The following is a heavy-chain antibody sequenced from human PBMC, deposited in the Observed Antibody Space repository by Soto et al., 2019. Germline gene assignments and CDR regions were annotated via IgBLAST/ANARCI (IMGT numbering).Heavy chain of an antibody. CDR3: ASLSIAAAGTPEYFQH. Sequence: GASVKVSCKASGGTFSSYTISWVRQAPGQGLEWMGRIIPILGIANYAQKFQGRVTITADKSTSTAYMELSSLRSEDTAVYYCASLSIAAAGTPEYFQHWGQGTLVTVSS. D-gene: IGHD6-13*01. J-gene: IGHJ1*01. V-gene: IGHV1-69*02. CDR1: GGTFSSYT. CDR2: IIPILGIA.